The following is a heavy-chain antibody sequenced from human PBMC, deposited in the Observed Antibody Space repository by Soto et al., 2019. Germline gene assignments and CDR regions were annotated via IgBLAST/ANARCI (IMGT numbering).Heavy chain of an antibody. CDR3: AEVKWAYGSVSAI. J-gene: IGHJ3*02. V-gene: IGHV3-23*01. CDR2: ISNSGGSV. Sequence: PGVSLRLSYTASGFTFRDFGMSWVRQTPGKGLEWVSGISNSGGSVNYADSVKGRFTISRDNSKNTLSLEMNSLRAEDTALYYCAEVKWAYGSVSAIWGKGTMVTVSS. D-gene: IGHD4-17*01. CDR1: GFTFRDFG.